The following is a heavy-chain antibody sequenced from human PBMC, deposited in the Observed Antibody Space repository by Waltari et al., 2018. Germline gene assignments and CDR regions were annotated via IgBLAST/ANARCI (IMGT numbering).Heavy chain of an antibody. D-gene: IGHD6-19*01. V-gene: IGHV3-23*01. CDR1: VFTFSTYV. J-gene: IGHJ5*01. Sequence: EVQLLESGGGLVQPGGSLRLSCAASVFTFSTYVMSWVRQAPGKVLEWVSTLSNAGGYTDYADSGKGRFTISRDNSKNRLYLQMNSLRAEDTAVYYCARSAWFDSWGQGTLVTVSS. CDR3: ARSAWFDS. CDR2: LSNAGGYT.